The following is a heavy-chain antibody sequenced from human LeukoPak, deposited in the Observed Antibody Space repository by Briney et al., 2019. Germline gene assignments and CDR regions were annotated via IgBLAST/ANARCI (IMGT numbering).Heavy chain of an antibody. CDR2: ISGSGAGT. J-gene: IGHJ4*02. V-gene: IGHV3-23*01. CDR1: GFSFSNCA. D-gene: IGHD3-22*01. CDR3: AKFQANYYDSSGYGCFDY. Sequence: SGGSLRLSCAASGFSFSNCAMSWVRQAPGKGLEWVSGISGSGAGTYDADSVKGRFTISRDNSKDTLFLHMNSLRAEDTAVYYCAKFQANYYDSSGYGCFDYWGQGVLVTVSS.